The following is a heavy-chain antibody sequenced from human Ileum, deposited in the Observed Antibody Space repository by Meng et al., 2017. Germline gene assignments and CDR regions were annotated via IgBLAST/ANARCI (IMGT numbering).Heavy chain of an antibody. CDR1: GGSISSYY. CDR2: IYYNGST. Sequence: QVQLQESVPGLVKPSETLSLTCTVSGGSISSYYWSWIRQPPGKGLEWIGYIYYNGSTNYNPSLKSRLTMSVDTSKNQFSLKLSSVTAADTAVYYCARREYDSRGYYFDYWGQGTLVTVSS. D-gene: IGHD3-22*01. J-gene: IGHJ4*02. V-gene: IGHV4-59*08. CDR3: ARREYDSRGYYFDY.